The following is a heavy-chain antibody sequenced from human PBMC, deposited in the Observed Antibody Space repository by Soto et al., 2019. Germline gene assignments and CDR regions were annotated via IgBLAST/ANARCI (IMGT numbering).Heavy chain of an antibody. V-gene: IGHV1-18*01. CDR3: ARDDKNWFDP. Sequence: QVQLVQSGTEVKKPGASVKVSCKASGYTSSTYVISWLRQAPGQGPEWMGWVNGYNGYTKYAEKFQGRVTMTTDTSTSTAYMELWSLRSDDTAVYYCARDDKNWFDPWGQGTLVSVSS. J-gene: IGHJ5*02. CDR1: GYTSSTYV. CDR2: VNGYNGYT.